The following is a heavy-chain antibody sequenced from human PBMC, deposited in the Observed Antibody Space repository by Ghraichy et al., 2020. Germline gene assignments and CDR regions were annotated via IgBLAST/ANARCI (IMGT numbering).Heavy chain of an antibody. CDR3: ARALETYNPSCGGDCYFFDD. V-gene: IGHV4-61*01. CDR2: IYSNGDT. Sequence: SETLSLTCTVSGGSVTSGTYYWNWIRQPPGGALEWIGYIYSNGDTNYNPSLKSRVTISVDTSKNQFSLKLNSVTAADTAVYYCARALETYNPSCGGDCYFFDDWGQGTLVTVSS. CDR1: GGSVTSGTYY. J-gene: IGHJ4*02. D-gene: IGHD2-21*02.